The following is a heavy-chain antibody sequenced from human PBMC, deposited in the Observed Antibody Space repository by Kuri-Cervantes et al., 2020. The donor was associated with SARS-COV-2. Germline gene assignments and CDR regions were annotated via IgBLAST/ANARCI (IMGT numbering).Heavy chain of an antibody. Sequence: GGSLRLSCAASGFSFSSYSMNWVRQAPGKGLEWVSSISSKSSYRYYADSVKGRFTMSRDDGRNSLYLQMNSLRAADTAVYYCARLDGIELWLRSLYYMDVWGKGTAVTVSS. CDR1: GFSFSSYS. D-gene: IGHD5-18*01. CDR2: ISSKSSYR. V-gene: IGHV3-21*01. CDR3: ARLDGIELWLRSLYYMDV. J-gene: IGHJ6*03.